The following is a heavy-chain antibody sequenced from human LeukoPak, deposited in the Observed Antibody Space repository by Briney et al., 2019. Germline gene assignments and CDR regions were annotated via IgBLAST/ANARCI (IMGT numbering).Heavy chain of an antibody. J-gene: IGHJ4*02. D-gene: IGHD2-15*01. CDR2: IYYTGTT. V-gene: IGHV4-39*01. CDR3: ARHGWMKDMGYFDY. Sequence: SETLSLTCTVSGGSISSSSYYWGWIRQPPGKGLEWIGSIYYTGTTYYSPSLKSRVTISIHTSKNQFSLNLSSVTAADTAVYYCARHGWMKDMGYFDYWGQGTLVTVSS. CDR1: GGSISSSSYY.